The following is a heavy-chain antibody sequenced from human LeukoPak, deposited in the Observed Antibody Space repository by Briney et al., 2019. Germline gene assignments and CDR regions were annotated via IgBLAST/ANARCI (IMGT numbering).Heavy chain of an antibody. CDR3: ARGGYYGSGRYYFDS. V-gene: IGHV3-74*01. J-gene: IGHJ4*02. Sequence: GGSLRLSCAASGFTLSSYWMHWVRQVPGKGLVWVSRINSDGSSTSYADSVKGRFTISRDNAKNTLHLQMNSLRAEDTAVYYCARGGYYGSGRYYFDSWGQGTLVTVSS. CDR1: GFTLSSYW. D-gene: IGHD3-3*01. CDR2: INSDGSST.